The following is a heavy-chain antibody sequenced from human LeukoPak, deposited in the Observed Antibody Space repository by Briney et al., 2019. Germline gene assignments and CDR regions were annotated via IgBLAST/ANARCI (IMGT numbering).Heavy chain of an antibody. J-gene: IGHJ4*02. CDR1: GDSNSNSLYY. CDR3: ARDNEVAARSFDY. V-gene: IGHV4-61*02. CDR2: IYTSRSN. Sequence: NSSETLSLTCTVSGDSNSNSLYYWSWVRQPAGKGLEWIGRIYTSRSNNYNPSLKSRVTMSVDTSKNQFPLKLSSVTAADTAMYYCARDNEVAARSFDYWGQGTLVTVSS. D-gene: IGHD6-6*01.